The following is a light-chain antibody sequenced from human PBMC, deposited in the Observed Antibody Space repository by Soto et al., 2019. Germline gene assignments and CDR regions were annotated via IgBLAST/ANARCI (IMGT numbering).Light chain of an antibody. J-gene: IGLJ2*01. CDR1: SSDVGAYNY. CDR2: DVS. Sequence: QSALTQPASVSGSPGQSITISCTGTSSDVGAYNYVSWYQHHPGKAPKLLIYDVSHRPSGVSNRFSGSKSGNTASLTISGLQAEDEADYYCSSYTSSSTVVFGGGTKVTVL. V-gene: IGLV2-14*03. CDR3: SSYTSSSTVV.